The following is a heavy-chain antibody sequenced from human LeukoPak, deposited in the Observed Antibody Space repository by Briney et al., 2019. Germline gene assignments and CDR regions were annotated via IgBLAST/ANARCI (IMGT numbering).Heavy chain of an antibody. D-gene: IGHD4-17*01. CDR3: ASAMTTNRY. CDR2: ISSSSSTI. CDR1: GFTFSSYA. Sequence: GGSLRLSCVASGFTFSSYAMSWVRQAPGKGLEWVSYISSSSSTIYYADSVKGRFTISRDNAKNSLYLQMNSLRAEDTAVYYCASAMTTNRYWGQGTLVTVSS. V-gene: IGHV3-48*04. J-gene: IGHJ4*02.